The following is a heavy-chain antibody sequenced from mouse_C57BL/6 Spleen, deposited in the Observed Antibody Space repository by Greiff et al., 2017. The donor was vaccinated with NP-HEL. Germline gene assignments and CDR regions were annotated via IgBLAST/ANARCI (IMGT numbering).Heavy chain of an antibody. CDR3: TTDYGSSEDY. CDR2: IDPENGDT. J-gene: IGHJ2*01. Sequence: EVQLQQSGAELVRPGASVKLSCTASGFNIKDDYMHWVKQRPEQGLEWIGWIDPENGDTEYASKFQGKATITADTSSNTAYLQLSSLTSEDTAVYYCTTDYGSSEDYWGQGTTLTVSS. CDR1: GFNIKDDY. V-gene: IGHV14-4*01. D-gene: IGHD1-1*01.